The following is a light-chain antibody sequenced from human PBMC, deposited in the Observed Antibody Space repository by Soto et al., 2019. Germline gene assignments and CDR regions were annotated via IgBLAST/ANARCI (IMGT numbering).Light chain of an antibody. Sequence: DIQMTQSPSTLSASVGDRVTITCRASQSISGWLAWYQQKPGKAPNLLISDASSLESGVPSRFSGSGSGTEFTLTISGLQPDDFAAYYCQQYSSYSSFGQGTKLEIK. J-gene: IGKJ2*01. CDR1: QSISGW. CDR3: QQYSSYSS. V-gene: IGKV1-5*01. CDR2: DAS.